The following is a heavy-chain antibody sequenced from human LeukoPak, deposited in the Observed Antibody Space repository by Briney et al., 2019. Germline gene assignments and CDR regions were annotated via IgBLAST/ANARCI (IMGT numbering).Heavy chain of an antibody. Sequence: EPLSLPCTVSGGSISSYYWSWIRQPPGKGLEWIGYIYYSGSTNYNPSLKSRVTISVDTSKNQFSLKLSSVTAADTAVYYCARQSAVAGSGVSWFDPWGQGTLVTVSS. CDR3: ARQSAVAGSGVSWFDP. J-gene: IGHJ5*02. D-gene: IGHD6-19*01. CDR1: GGSISSYY. V-gene: IGHV4-59*01. CDR2: IYYSGST.